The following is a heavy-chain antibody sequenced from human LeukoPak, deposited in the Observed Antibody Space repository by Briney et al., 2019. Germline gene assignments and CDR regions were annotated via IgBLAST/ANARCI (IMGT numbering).Heavy chain of an antibody. CDR2: INSDGSWT. Sequence: GGSLRLSCAASGNYWMHWVRQVPGKGLVWVSHINSDGSWTSYADSVKGRFTISRDNSKNTLYLQMNSLRAEDTAVYYCARDRGYLFDYWGQGTLVTVSS. J-gene: IGHJ4*02. D-gene: IGHD5-18*01. V-gene: IGHV3-74*01. CDR1: GNYW. CDR3: ARDRGYLFDY.